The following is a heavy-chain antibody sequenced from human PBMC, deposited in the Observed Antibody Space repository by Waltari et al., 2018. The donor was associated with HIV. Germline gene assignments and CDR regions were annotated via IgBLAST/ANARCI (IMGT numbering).Heavy chain of an antibody. CDR2: ISTYNANT. CDR1: GYTFLSYG. CDR3: ARDGLRYSGTFYSDY. D-gene: IGHD1-26*01. Sequence: QVHLVQSGAEMKKPGASVKVSCKASGYTFLSYGISWVRQAPGYGLEWMGWISTYNANTNYAQSLQGRVTMTTDTSTTTAYMELRSLTSDDTAVYYCARDGLRYSGTFYSDYWGQGTLVTVSS. J-gene: IGHJ4*02. V-gene: IGHV1-18*01.